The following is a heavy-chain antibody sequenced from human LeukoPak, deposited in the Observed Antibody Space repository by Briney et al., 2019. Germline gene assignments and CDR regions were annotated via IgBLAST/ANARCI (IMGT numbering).Heavy chain of an antibody. D-gene: IGHD1-14*01. Sequence: RASVKVSCKASGYTFTGYYMHWVRQAPGQGLEWMGWINPNSGGTNYAQKFQGRVTMTRDTSISTAYMELSRLRSDDTAVYYCARGLVRYYNWFDPWGQGTLVTVSS. CDR1: GYTFTGYY. J-gene: IGHJ5*02. CDR2: INPNSGGT. CDR3: ARGLVRYYNWFDP. V-gene: IGHV1-2*02.